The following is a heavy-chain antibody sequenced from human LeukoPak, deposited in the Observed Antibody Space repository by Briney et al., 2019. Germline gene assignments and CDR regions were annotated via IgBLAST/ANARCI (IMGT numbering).Heavy chain of an antibody. D-gene: IGHD6-13*01. J-gene: IGHJ5*02. CDR3: ARDGDSSSWPHRNWFDP. CDR1: GFTFSSYS. CDR2: ISSSSSTI. Sequence: GGSLRLSCAASGFTFSSYSMNWVRQAPGKGLEWVSYISSSSSTIYYADSVKGRFTISRDNAKNSLYLQMNGLRAEDTAVYYCARDGDSSSWPHRNWFDPWGQGTLVTVSS. V-gene: IGHV3-48*01.